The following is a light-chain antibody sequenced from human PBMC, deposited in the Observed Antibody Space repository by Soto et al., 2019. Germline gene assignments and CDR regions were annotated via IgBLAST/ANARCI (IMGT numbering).Light chain of an antibody. CDR1: QSVSSY. V-gene: IGKV3-11*01. Sequence: EIVLTQSPATLSLSPGERATLSCRASQSVSSYLAWYQQKPGQAPRLLIYDASNSATGIPARFSGSGSETDFPLTIRSLEPEDFAVYYCQQRSNWPAGTFGQGTKLEIK. J-gene: IGKJ2*02. CDR3: QQRSNWPAGT. CDR2: DAS.